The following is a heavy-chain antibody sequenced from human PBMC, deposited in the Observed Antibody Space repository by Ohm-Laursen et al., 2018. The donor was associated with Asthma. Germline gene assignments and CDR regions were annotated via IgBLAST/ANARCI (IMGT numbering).Heavy chain of an antibody. CDR2: ISTASTFI. V-gene: IGHV3-21*01. CDR1: GYTFRRYR. J-gene: IGHJ4*02. CDR3: ARARDGDYEMGIDY. Sequence: SLRLSCSASGYTFRRYRILWVRQAPGKGLEWVASISTASTFIYYADSVRRRCTISRDYSQNALYLQITSLSPEDTAVYYCARARDGDYEMGIDYWGQGTLVTASS. D-gene: IGHD4-17*01.